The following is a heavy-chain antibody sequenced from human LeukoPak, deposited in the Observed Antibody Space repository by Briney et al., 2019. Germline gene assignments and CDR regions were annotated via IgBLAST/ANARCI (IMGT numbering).Heavy chain of an antibody. D-gene: IGHD3-3*01. CDR1: GFTLSSYA. Sequence: PGGSLRLSCAASGFTLSSYAMSWVRQAPGKGLEWVSAISGSGGSTYYADSVKGRFTISRDNSKNTLYLQMNSLRAEDTAVYYCAKPDYDFWSGYYTRPYYGMDVWGQGTTVTVSS. CDR3: AKPDYDFWSGYYTRPYYGMDV. V-gene: IGHV3-23*01. J-gene: IGHJ6*02. CDR2: ISGSGGST.